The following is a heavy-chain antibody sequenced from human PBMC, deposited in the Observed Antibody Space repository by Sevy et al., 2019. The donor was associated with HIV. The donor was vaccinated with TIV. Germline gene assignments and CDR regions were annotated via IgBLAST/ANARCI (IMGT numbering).Heavy chain of an antibody. J-gene: IGHJ6*01. Sequence: GGSLRLSCAASGFTFNDYYMSWIRQAPGKGLEWVSYISSSGSTIYYVDAGKGRFNISRDNAKNSLYLQMNSLRAEDMAVYYCARAVTFRSGMDVWGQGTTVTVSS. CDR1: GFTFNDYY. CDR3: ARAVTFRSGMDV. CDR2: ISSSGSTI. V-gene: IGHV3-11*04.